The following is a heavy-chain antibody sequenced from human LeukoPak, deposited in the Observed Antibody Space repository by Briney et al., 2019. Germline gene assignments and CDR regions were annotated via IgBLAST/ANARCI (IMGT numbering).Heavy chain of an antibody. CDR2: ISGSGGST. CDR3: ATGYSYGYPGSYY. CDR1: GFTFSSYA. J-gene: IGHJ4*02. V-gene: IGHV3-23*01. Sequence: GGSLRLSCAASGFTFSSYAMSWVRQAPGKGLEWVSAISGSGGSTYYADSVKGRFTISRDNAKNSLYLQMNSLRAEDTAVYYCATGYSYGYPGSYYWGQGTLVTVSS. D-gene: IGHD5-18*01.